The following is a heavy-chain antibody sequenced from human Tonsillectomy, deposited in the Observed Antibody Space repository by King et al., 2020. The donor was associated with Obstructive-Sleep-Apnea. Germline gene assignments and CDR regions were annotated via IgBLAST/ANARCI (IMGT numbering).Heavy chain of an antibody. V-gene: IGHV1-3*01. Sequence: GQLVQSGAEVKKPGASVKLSCKASGYTFTSYAMHWVRQAPGQRLEWMGWINAGNANTKYSQKFQGRVTITRDTSASTAYMEVSSLRSEDKAVYYCARGYKVIGYCSSTSCAPGYWGQGALVTVSS. J-gene: IGHJ4*02. CDR3: ARGYKVIGYCSSTSCAPGY. CDR2: INAGNANT. CDR1: GYTFTSYA. D-gene: IGHD2-2*01.